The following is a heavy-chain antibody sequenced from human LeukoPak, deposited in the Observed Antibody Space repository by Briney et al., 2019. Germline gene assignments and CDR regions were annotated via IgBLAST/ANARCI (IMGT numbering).Heavy chain of an antibody. CDR2: IYYSGST. CDR3: AREYFDWLHWFDP. D-gene: IGHD3-9*01. Sequence: SETLSLTRTVSGGSISSSSYYWGWIRQPPGKGLEWIGSIYYSGSTYYNPSLKSRVTMSVDTSKNQFSLKLSPVTAADTAVYYRAREYFDWLHWFDPWGQGTLVTVSS. V-gene: IGHV4-39*07. J-gene: IGHJ5*02. CDR1: GGSISSSSYY.